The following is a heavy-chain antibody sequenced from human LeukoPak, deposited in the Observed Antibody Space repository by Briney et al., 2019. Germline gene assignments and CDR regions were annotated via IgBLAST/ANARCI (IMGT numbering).Heavy chain of an antibody. D-gene: IGHD1-26*01. V-gene: IGHV1-69*05. J-gene: IGHJ4*02. CDR2: IIPIFGTA. Sequence: AASVKISCKAFGGTFSRYAISWVRQAPVHGLEWMGRIIPIFGTANYAQKFQGRVTITMDESTPTAYMELSSLRSEDTAVYYSPRSLRSGSYAFDYCGQGTLVTASS. CDR3: PRSLRSGSYAFDY. CDR1: GGTFSRYA.